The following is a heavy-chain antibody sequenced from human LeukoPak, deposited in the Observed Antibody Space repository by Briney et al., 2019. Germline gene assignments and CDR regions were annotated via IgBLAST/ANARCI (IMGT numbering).Heavy chain of an antibody. D-gene: IGHD3-3*01. Sequence: GESLRLSCAASGFSFSTYNMNWVRQAPGKGLEWVSSITTSSTYIYYADSVKGRFTISRDNAKNSLYMQMNSLRAEDTAVYYCARDRSITSFGVVRRNKVGTLDVWGKGTTVTVSS. V-gene: IGHV3-21*01. J-gene: IGHJ6*04. CDR2: ITTSSTYI. CDR1: GFSFSTYN. CDR3: ARDRSITSFGVVRRNKVGTLDV.